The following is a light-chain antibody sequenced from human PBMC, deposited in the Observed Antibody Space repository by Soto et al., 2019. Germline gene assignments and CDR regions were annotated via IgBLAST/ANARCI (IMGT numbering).Light chain of an antibody. CDR1: SGHSNYA. J-gene: IGLJ2*01. V-gene: IGLV4-69*01. CDR3: RTWASGIVV. CDR2: LNSDGSH. Sequence: QPVLTQSPSASASLGASVKLTCTLSSGHSNYAIAWHQQQSEKGPRYLMKLNSDGSHSKGDGIPDRFSGSSSGAERYLTISGLQSKKGATYYCRTWASGIVVFGGGTKLTVL.